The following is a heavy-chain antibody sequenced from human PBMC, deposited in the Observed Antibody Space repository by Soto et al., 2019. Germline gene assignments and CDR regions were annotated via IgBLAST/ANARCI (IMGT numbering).Heavy chain of an antibody. D-gene: IGHD1-1*01. Sequence: PSQTLSLTCAISGDSVSSNNAAWNWFRQSPSRGLEWLGRTYYRSKWYNDSAVSVRSRLIINPDTSKNQFSLQLNPVTPEDTAVYYCARVGSTGWRLDYWGQGTLVTVSS. J-gene: IGHJ4*02. CDR2: TYYRSKWYN. V-gene: IGHV6-1*01. CDR3: ARVGSTGWRLDY. CDR1: GDSVSSNNAA.